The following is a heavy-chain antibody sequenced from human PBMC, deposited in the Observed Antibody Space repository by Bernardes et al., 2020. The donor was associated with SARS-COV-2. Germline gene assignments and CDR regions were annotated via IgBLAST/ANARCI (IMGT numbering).Heavy chain of an antibody. Sequence: SETLSLTRTVSGGSISSYYWSWIRQPPGKGLEWIGYIYYSGSTNYNPSLKSRVTISVDTSKNQFSLKLSSVTAADTAVYYCARLLYDFWSGYYRFDYWGQGTLVTVSS. V-gene: IGHV4-59*01. D-gene: IGHD3-3*01. J-gene: IGHJ4*02. CDR2: IYYSGST. CDR3: ARLLYDFWSGYYRFDY. CDR1: GGSISSYY.